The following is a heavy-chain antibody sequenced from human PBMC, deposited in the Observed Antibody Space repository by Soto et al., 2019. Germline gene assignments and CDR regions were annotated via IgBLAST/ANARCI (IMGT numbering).Heavy chain of an antibody. V-gene: IGHV3-21*01. Sequence: EVRLVESGGGLVKPGGSLTLSCVASGVTFSPYTINWVRQAPGQGLGWVSSISRSSTYIYSGDSLRGRFTVSRDNANNSLYLQMNSLSAEDTAVYYCARLSYTRALDVWGQGTLVTVSS. CDR1: GVTFSPYT. D-gene: IGHD1-1*01. CDR2: ISRSSTYI. CDR3: ARLSYTRALDV. J-gene: IGHJ4*02.